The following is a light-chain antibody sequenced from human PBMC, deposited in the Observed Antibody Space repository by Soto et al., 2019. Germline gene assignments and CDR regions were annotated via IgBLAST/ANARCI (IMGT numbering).Light chain of an antibody. CDR1: QSVSDN. CDR2: GAS. J-gene: IGKJ2*01. CDR3: HQYDDWATGYI. V-gene: IGKV3-15*01. Sequence: EIVLTQSPATLSVSPGERATLSCRASQSVSDNLVWYQQKRGQAPRLLIHGASTRATGIPARFRGSGSGTELTRPLSSLQSEDFAVCYGHQYDDWATGYIFGKGTKLAI.